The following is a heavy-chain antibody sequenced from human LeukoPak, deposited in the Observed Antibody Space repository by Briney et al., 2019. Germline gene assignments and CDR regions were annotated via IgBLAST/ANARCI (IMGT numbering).Heavy chain of an antibody. CDR3: AKDRYNWNPSYFDY. V-gene: IGHV3-20*04. Sequence: GGSLRLSCAASGFIFYDYGMNWVRQVPGKGLEWVSGLNWNGDKVGYADSVRGRFTVSRGNAKNSLHLQMNSLRVEDTALYYCAKDRYNWNPSYFDYWGQGTLVTVSS. CDR1: GFIFYDYG. J-gene: IGHJ4*02. D-gene: IGHD1-20*01. CDR2: LNWNGDKV.